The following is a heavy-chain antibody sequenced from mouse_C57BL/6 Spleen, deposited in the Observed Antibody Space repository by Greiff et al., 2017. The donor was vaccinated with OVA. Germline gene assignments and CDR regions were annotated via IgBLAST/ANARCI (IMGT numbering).Heavy chain of an antibody. CDR3: ARGGYEGFDY. CDR1: GFTFSDYY. CDR2: INYDGSST. D-gene: IGHD2-10*02. Sequence: EVKLVESEGGLVQPGSSMKLSCTASGFTFSDYYMAWVRQVPEKGLEWVANINYDGSSTYYLDSLKSRFIISRDNAKNILYLQMSSLKSEDTATYYCARGGYEGFDYWGQGTTRTVSS. J-gene: IGHJ2*01. V-gene: IGHV5-16*01.